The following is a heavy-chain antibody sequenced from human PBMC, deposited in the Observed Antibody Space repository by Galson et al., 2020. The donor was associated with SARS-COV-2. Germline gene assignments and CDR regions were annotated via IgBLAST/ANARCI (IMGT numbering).Heavy chain of an antibody. CDR3: ARHAGNYGSNTYFDS. J-gene: IGHJ4*02. V-gene: IGHV4-39*01. CDR2: IYYNGST. Sequence: SQTLSLTCTVSGDSINYNHNYWGWIRQPPGKGLEWIGSIYYNGSTYYNPSLRSRVTISVDMSQNQFSLTLTSVTAADTGFFYCARHAGNYGSNTYFDSWGQGTLVSVSS. CDR1: GDSINYNHNY. D-gene: IGHD4-17*01.